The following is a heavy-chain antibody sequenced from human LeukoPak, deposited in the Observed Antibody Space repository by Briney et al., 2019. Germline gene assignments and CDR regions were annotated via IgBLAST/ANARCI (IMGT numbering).Heavy chain of an antibody. J-gene: IGHJ6*02. V-gene: IGHV5-51*01. CDR1: GYIFTNYW. Sequence: GESLKISCKGSGYIFTNYWIGWVRQMPGKGLEWMGIICPSDSDTRYSPSFQGQVTFSADKSISTAYLQWGSLRASDTAMYYCARLAASTVPSREYGYPVDVWGQGTTVTVSS. CDR3: ARLAASTVPSREYGYPVDV. D-gene: IGHD4-11*01. CDR2: ICPSDSDT.